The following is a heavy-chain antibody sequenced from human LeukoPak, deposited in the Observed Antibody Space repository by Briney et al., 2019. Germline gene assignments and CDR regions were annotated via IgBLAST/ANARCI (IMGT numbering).Heavy chain of an antibody. D-gene: IGHD5-12*01. CDR2: IYYSGST. V-gene: IGHV4-31*03. CDR3: ARDGYSGYDYPGHYYYYYMDV. Sequence: PSETLSLTCNVSGGSISSGGYYWSWIRQHPGKGLEWIGYIYYSGSTYYNPSLKSRVTISVDTSKNQFSLKLSSVTAADTAVYYCARDGYSGYDYPGHYYYYYMDVWGKGTTVTVSS. CDR1: GGSISSGGYY. J-gene: IGHJ6*03.